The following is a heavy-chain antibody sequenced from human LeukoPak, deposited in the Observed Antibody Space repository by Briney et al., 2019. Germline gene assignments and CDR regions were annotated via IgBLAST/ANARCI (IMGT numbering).Heavy chain of an antibody. D-gene: IGHD3-9*01. J-gene: IGHJ4*02. V-gene: IGHV4-38-2*02. CDR3: ARDIDDILTGYLLDY. CDR2: IYHSGST. CDR1: GYSISSGYY. Sequence: SETLSLTCTVSGYSISSGYYWGWIRQPPGKGLEWIGSIYHSGSTYYNPSLKSRVTISVDTSKNQFSLKLSSVTAADTAVYYCARDIDDILTGYLLDYWGQGTLVTVSS.